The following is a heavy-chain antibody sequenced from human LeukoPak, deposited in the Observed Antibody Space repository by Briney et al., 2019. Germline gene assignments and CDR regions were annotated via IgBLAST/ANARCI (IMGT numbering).Heavy chain of an antibody. J-gene: IGHJ6*02. V-gene: IGHV3-64D*06. CDR3: VKGLGFYTYYSMDV. Sequence: PGGPLRLSCSASGFTFSNYAMHWVRQAPGKGLEYVSGMSSNGGSTYYADSVKGRFTISRDNSKNTLNLQMSSLRAEDTAVYYCVKGLGFYTYYSMDVWGQGTTVTVSS. D-gene: IGHD2/OR15-2a*01. CDR1: GFTFSNYA. CDR2: MSSNGGST.